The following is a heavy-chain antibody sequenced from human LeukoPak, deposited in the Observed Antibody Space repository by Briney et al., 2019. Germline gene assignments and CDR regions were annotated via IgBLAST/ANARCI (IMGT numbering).Heavy chain of an antibody. CDR2: IVVASGNT. V-gene: IGHV1-58*02. J-gene: IGHJ4*02. Sequence: GTSVKVSCKASGFTFSSSAMQWVRQARGQRPEWIGWIVVASGNTNYAQRFQERVTITRDMSPSTAYMELSSLRSEDTAVYYCAADSGVYSGYEFDYWGQGTLVTVSS. CDR1: GFTFSSSA. D-gene: IGHD5-12*01. CDR3: AADSGVYSGYEFDY.